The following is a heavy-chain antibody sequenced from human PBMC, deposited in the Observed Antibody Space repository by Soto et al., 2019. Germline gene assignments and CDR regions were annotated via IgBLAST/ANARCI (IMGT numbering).Heavy chain of an antibody. J-gene: IGHJ4*02. CDR2: IAPGNGNT. V-gene: IGHV1-3*01. CDR3: AKGSRMWTADY. Sequence: QVQLVQSGAEVKKPGASVKVFCKASGYTFTDYAIHWVRQAPGQRLELMGWIAPGNGNTKYSQNFQGRVTITRDTTATTAYMELSSLRSDDTAVYSGAKGSRMWTADYWGQGTLVTVSS. D-gene: IGHD2-21*01. CDR1: GYTFTDYA.